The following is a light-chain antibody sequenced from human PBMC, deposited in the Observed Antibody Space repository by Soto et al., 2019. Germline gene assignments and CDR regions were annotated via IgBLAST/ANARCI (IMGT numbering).Light chain of an antibody. V-gene: IGKV3-11*01. Sequence: EIVLTQSPATLSLSPGEGATLSCRASQSVSNFLAWYQQKPGQAPRLLISVASIRATDIPGRFSGSGAGTDFSLTISRLEPEYFAVYYCQQRSNWPWTLGHGTKVAI. CDR3: QQRSNWPWT. J-gene: IGKJ1*01. CDR2: VAS. CDR1: QSVSNF.